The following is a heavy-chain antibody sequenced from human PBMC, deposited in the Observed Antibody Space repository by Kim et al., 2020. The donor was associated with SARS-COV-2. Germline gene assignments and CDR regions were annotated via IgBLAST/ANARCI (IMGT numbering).Heavy chain of an antibody. V-gene: IGHV3-15*01. J-gene: IGHJ6*02. CDR1: GFTFSNAW. CDR2: IKSKTDGGTT. Sequence: GGSLRLSCAASGFTFSNAWMSWVRQAPGKGLEWVGRIKSKTDGGTTDYAAPVKGRFTISRDDSKNTLYLQMNSLKTEDTAVYYCTTAAPMIVVVITPDYYYGMDVWGQGTTVTVSS. D-gene: IGHD3-22*01. CDR3: TTAAPMIVVVITPDYYYGMDV.